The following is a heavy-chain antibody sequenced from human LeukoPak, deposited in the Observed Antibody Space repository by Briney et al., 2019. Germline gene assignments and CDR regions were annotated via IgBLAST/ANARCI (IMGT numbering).Heavy chain of an antibody. CDR1: GFTFSSYS. CDR3: AREPVPAAMNY. CDR2: ISSSSSSYI. D-gene: IGHD2-2*01. Sequence: GGSLRLSCAASGFTFSSYSMNWVRQAPGKGLEWVSSISSSSSSYIYYADSVKGRFTISRDNAKNSLYLQMNSLRAEDTAVYYCAREPVPAAMNYWGQGTLVTVSS. V-gene: IGHV3-21*01. J-gene: IGHJ4*02.